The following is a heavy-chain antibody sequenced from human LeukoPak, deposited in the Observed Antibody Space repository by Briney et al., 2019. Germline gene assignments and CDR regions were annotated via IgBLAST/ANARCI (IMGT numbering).Heavy chain of an antibody. J-gene: IGHJ5*02. CDR1: GGPISSYY. CDR3: ARVRGYCSSTSCQKYNWFDP. Sequence: NPSETLSLTCTVSGGPISSYYWSWIRQPPGKGLEWIGYIYYSGSTNYNPSLKSRVTISVDTSKNQFSLKLSSVTAADTAVYYCARVRGYCSSTSCQKYNWFDPWGQGTLVTVSS. V-gene: IGHV4-59*01. CDR2: IYYSGST. D-gene: IGHD2-2*01.